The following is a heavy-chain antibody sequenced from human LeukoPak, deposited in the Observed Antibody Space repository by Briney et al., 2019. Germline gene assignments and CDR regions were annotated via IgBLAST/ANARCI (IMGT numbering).Heavy chain of an antibody. CDR1: GYSISSGYY. J-gene: IGHJ4*02. D-gene: IGHD2-2*01. CDR2: IYHSGST. Sequence: SETLSLTCTVSGYSISSGYYWGWIRQPPGKGLEWIGSIYHSGSTYYNPSLKSRVTISVDTSKNQFSLKLSSVTAADTAVYYCARQPSNDYWGQGTLVTVSS. V-gene: IGHV4-38-2*02. CDR3: ARQPSNDY.